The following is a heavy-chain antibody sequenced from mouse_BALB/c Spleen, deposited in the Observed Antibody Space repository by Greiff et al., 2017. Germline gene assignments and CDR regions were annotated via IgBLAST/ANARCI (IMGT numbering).Heavy chain of an antibody. D-gene: IGHD2-3*01. CDR3: VRDGYYGFAY. Sequence: EVQLVESGGGLVQPKGSLKLSCAASGFTFNTYAMNWVRQAPGKGLEWVARIRSKSNNYATYYADSVKDRFTISRDDSQSMLYLQMNNLKTEDTAMYYCVRDGYYGFAYWGQGTLVTVSA. V-gene: IGHV10-1*02. CDR2: IRSKSNNYAT. J-gene: IGHJ3*01. CDR1: GFTFNTYA.